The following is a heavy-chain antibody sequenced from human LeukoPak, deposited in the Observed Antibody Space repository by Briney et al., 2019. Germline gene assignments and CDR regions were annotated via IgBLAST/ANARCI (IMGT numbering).Heavy chain of an antibody. CDR2: ISSSSSYI. J-gene: IGHJ4*02. Sequence: GGSLRLSCAASGFTFSSYSMNWVRQAPGKGLEWVSSISSSSSYIYYADSVKGRFTISRDSAKNSLYLQMNSLRAEDTAVYYCATSRDFYDTSGYYPYYFDCWGQGTLVTVSS. D-gene: IGHD3-22*01. CDR3: ATSRDFYDTSGYYPYYFDC. V-gene: IGHV3-21*01. CDR1: GFTFSSYS.